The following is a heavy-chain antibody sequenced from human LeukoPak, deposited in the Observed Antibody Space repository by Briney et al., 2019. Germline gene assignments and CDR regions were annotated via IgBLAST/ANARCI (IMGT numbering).Heavy chain of an antibody. D-gene: IGHD6-19*01. Sequence: PGGSLRLSCAASGFIFSSYAMSWVRQAPGKGLEWVSAISNTGGSTHYADSVKGRFTISRGNSENALYLQMTSLRAEDTAVYYCAKEVKAVAGGISYYYYGTDVWGQGTTVTVSS. J-gene: IGHJ6*02. V-gene: IGHV3-23*01. CDR3: AKEVKAVAGGISYYYYGTDV. CDR1: GFIFSSYA. CDR2: ISNTGGST.